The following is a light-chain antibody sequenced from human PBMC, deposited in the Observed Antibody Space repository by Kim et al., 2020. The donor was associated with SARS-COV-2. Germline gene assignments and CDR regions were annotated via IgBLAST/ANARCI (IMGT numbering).Light chain of an antibody. Sequence: QSALTQPASVSGSPGQSITISRTGSSSDIGVYNFVSWYQQYPGKAPKLMIYDVSYRPSGISHRFSGSKSGSTAFLTISGLQPEDESSYFCSSYTRTSTWVFGGGTELTVL. CDR1: SSDIGVYNF. J-gene: IGLJ3*02. CDR3: SSYTRTSTWV. CDR2: DVS. V-gene: IGLV2-14*03.